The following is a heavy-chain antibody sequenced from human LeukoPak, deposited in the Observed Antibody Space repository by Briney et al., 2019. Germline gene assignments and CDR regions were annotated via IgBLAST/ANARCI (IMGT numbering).Heavy chain of an antibody. D-gene: IGHD4-23*01. Sequence: IWYIYYSGTTYYTPSLNSPVTISVDTSKNQFSLKLSSVTAADTAVYYCARGRVTPSFDYWGQGTLVTVSS. CDR2: IYYSGTT. V-gene: IGHV4-31*01. CDR3: ARGRVTPSFDY. J-gene: IGHJ4*02.